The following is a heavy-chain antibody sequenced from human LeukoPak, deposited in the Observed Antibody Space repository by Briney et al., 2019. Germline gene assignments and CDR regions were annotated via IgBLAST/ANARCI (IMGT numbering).Heavy chain of an antibody. CDR3: ARDEYGGTYSLNWFDP. V-gene: IGHV4-34*01. D-gene: IGHD4-23*01. J-gene: IGHJ5*02. CDR2: INHSGST. CDR1: GGSFSGYY. Sequence: SETLSLTCAVYGGSFSGYYWSWIRQPPGKGLEWIGEINHSGSTNYNPSLKSRVTISVDTSKNQFSLQLNSVTPDDTAVYYCARDEYGGTYSLNWFDPWGQGTLVTVSS.